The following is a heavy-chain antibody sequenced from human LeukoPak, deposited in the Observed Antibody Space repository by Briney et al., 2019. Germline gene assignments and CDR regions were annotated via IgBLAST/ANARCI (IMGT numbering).Heavy chain of an antibody. V-gene: IGHV4-61*02. D-gene: IGHD3-3*01. CDR3: ARSGLLRDDFWSGYYLEGNYYYMDV. CDR1: GGSISSGSYS. CDR2: IYTSGST. Sequence: SETLSLTCTVSGGSISSGSYSWSWIRQPAGKGLEWVGRIYTSGSTNYNPSLKSRVTISVDTSKNQFSLKLSSVTAADTAVYYCARSGLLRDDFWSGYYLEGNYYYMDVWGKGTTVTVSS. J-gene: IGHJ6*03.